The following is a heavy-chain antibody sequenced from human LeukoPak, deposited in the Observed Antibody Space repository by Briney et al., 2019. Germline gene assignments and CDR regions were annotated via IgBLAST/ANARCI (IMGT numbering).Heavy chain of an antibody. CDR2: MNPNSGNT. Sequence: ASVKVSCKASGYTFTSYDINWGRQATGQGLEWMGWMNPNSGNTGYAQKFQGRVTMTRNTSISTAYMELSSLRSEDTAVYYCARGPYYYDSSGSPRWFDPWGQGPLVPVSS. V-gene: IGHV1-8*01. CDR1: GYTFTSYD. J-gene: IGHJ5*02. D-gene: IGHD3-22*01. CDR3: ARGPYYYDSSGSPRWFDP.